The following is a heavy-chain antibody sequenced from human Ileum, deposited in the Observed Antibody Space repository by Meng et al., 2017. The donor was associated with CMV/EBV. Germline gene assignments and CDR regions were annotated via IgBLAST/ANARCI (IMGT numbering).Heavy chain of an antibody. CDR2: IIPMFETA. Sequence: KGSCKASGGTLNNYTIGWVRQAPEQGLGWVGGIIPMFETASYAQKFQGRVTITTDESTRTSYMELSSLRFEDTAVYYCDLRRSGDDYWGQGTLVTVSS. J-gene: IGHJ4*02. V-gene: IGHV1-69*05. D-gene: IGHD2-21*01. CDR1: GGTLNNYT. CDR3: DLRRSGDDY.